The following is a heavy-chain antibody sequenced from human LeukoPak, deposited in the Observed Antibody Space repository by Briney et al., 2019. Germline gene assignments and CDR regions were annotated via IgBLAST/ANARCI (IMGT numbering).Heavy chain of an antibody. V-gene: IGHV3-7*05. CDR2: INEDGSDK. J-gene: IGHJ4*02. CDR1: GFTFSSYG. CDR3: ATWSNAWEFDY. Sequence: GGSLRLSCAASGFTFSSYGMHWVRQAPGKGLEWVAHINEDGSDKYYVDSVTGRFSISRDNTKNSLYLQMSSLRAEDTAVYYCATWSNAWEFDYWGQGTLVSVSS. D-gene: IGHD1-26*01.